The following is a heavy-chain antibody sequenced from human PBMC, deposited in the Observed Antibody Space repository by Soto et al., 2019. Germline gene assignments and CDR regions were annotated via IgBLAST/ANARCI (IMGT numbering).Heavy chain of an antibody. V-gene: IGHV1-69*13. CDR1: GGTFSSYA. CDR2: IIPIFGTA. CDR3: ARTISAARLSDYYYGMDV. D-gene: IGHD6-6*01. J-gene: IGHJ6*02. Sequence: SVKVSCKASGGTFSSYAISWVRQAPGQGLEWMGGIIPIFGTANYAQKFQGRVTITADESTSTAYMELSSLRSEDTAVYYCARTISAARLSDYYYGMDVWGQGTTVTV.